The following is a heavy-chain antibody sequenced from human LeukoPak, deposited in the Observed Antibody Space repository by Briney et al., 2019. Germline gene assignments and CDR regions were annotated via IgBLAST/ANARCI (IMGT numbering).Heavy chain of an antibody. CDR2: IIPIFGTA. V-gene: IGHV1-69*05. CDR1: GGTFSSYA. CDR3: SRSNIVVVPAATYYYYMDV. Sequence: GASVKVSCKASGGTFSSYAISWVRQAPGQGLEWMGRIIPIFGTANYAQKFQGRVTITTDESTCTAYMELSSLRSEDTAVYYCSRSNIVVVPAATYYYYMDVWGKGTTVTVSS. J-gene: IGHJ6*03. D-gene: IGHD2-2*01.